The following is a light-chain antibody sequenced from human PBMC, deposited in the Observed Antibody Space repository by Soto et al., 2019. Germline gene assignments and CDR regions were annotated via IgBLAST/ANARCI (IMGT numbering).Light chain of an antibody. CDR2: SND. V-gene: IGLV1-47*02. CDR3: AAWDDSLL. Sequence: QSVLTQPPSASGTPGQSVTISCSGSSSNIGSNYVYWYQQLPGTAPKLLIYSNDQRPSGVPDRFSGSKSGTSASLAISGLRSEDEADYYCAAWDDSLLFGGGTQLTVL. CDR1: SSNIGSNY. J-gene: IGLJ7*01.